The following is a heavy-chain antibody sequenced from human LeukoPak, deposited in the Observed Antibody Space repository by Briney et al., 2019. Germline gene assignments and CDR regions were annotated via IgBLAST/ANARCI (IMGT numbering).Heavy chain of an antibody. CDR2: IYYSGST. CDR3: ASSGYWSHIAFDI. Sequence: SETLSLTCTVSGGSISSGGYYWSWIRQHPGKGLEWIGYIYYSGSTYYNPSLKSRVTISVDTSKNQFSLKLSSVSAADTAVYYCASSGYWSHIAFDIWGQGTMVTVSS. D-gene: IGHD3-22*01. V-gene: IGHV4-31*03. J-gene: IGHJ3*02. CDR1: GGSISSGGYY.